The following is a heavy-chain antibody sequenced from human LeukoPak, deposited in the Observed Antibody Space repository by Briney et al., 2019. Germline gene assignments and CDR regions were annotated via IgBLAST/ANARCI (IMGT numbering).Heavy chain of an antibody. CDR2: ISYDGSNK. CDR1: GFTFSSYG. J-gene: IGHJ4*02. V-gene: IGHV3-30*19. D-gene: IGHD2-8*01. CDR3: ARDETNFDY. Sequence: GRSLRLSCAASGFTFSSYGMHWVRQAPGKGLEWVAVISYDGSNKYYADSVKGRFTISRDNSKNTLYLQMNSLRAEDTAVYYCARDETNFDYWGQGTLVTVSS.